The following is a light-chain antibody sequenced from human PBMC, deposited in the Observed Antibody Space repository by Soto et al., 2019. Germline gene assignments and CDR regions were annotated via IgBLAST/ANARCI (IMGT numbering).Light chain of an antibody. CDR1: QSISVW. Sequence: DIRLPRSPSSFSPSVEERFTLTCVASQSISVWLAWFQQKTGKAPKLLIHKASSLHSGVPPTFCGSGSGTEFTLTINSLQPDDFATYYCQQYNSYVSTFGQGTKVDIK. V-gene: IGKV1-5*03. CDR3: QQYNSYVST. CDR2: KAS. J-gene: IGKJ1*01.